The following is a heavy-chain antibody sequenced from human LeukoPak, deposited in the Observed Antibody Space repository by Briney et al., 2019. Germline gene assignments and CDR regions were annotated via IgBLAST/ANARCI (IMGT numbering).Heavy chain of an antibody. V-gene: IGHV3-7*01. J-gene: IGHJ4*02. D-gene: IGHD6-13*01. Sequence: GGSLRLSYAASGFTFSSYWMSWVRRAPGKGLEWAASIKQDGSEKYYVDSVKGRFTISRDNAKNSLYLQMNSLRAEDTAVYYCAKFKRSTSQQLLTGYYFDYWGQGTLVTVSS. CDR1: GFTFSSYW. CDR2: IKQDGSEK. CDR3: AKFKRSTSQQLLTGYYFDY.